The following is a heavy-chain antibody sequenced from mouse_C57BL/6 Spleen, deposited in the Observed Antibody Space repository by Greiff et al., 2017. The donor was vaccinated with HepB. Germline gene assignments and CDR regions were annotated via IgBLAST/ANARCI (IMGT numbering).Heavy chain of an antibody. CDR3: ARPIHYGSSYYAMDY. CDR1: GYTFTSYG. Sequence: VQLQQSGAELARPGASVKLSCKASGYTFTSYGISWVKQRTGQGLEWIGEIYPRSGNTYYNEKFKGKATLTADKSSSTAYMELRSLTSEDSAVYFGARPIHYGSSYYAMDYWGQGTSVTVSS. D-gene: IGHD1-1*01. V-gene: IGHV1-81*01. CDR2: IYPRSGNT. J-gene: IGHJ4*01.